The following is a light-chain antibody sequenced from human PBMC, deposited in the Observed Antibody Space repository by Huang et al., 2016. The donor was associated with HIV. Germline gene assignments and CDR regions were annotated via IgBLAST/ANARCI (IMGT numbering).Light chain of an antibody. Sequence: AIQMTQSPASLSASVGDRVTITCRASQDISNELGWYQQKPGKAPKLLIHATARLQARVPSRFSGSGSGTDYTLTITSLQPEDFATYYCLQDYNYPWTFGQGTKV. CDR1: QDISNE. CDR3: LQDYNYPWT. V-gene: IGKV1-6*01. CDR2: ATA. J-gene: IGKJ1*01.